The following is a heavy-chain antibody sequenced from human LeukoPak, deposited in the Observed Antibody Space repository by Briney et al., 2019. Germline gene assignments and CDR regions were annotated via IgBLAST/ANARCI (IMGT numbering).Heavy chain of an antibody. CDR1: SXSISSFY. Sequence: PSECMSPTCPVASXSISSFYCSWVRQLHEKGLEWIGYIYYSGRKNYNTSIKSRVTISVDTSKNQFSLKLSSVTAADTAVYYCARVVSGYDPRADYWGQGTLVTVSS. D-gene: IGHD5-12*01. J-gene: IGHJ4*02. CDR3: ARVVSGYDPRADY. CDR2: IYYSGRK. V-gene: IGHV4-59*01.